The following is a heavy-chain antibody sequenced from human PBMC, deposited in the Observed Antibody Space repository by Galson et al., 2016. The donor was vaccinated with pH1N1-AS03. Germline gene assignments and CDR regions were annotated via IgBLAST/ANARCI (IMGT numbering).Heavy chain of an antibody. CDR1: GGSFSGYY. J-gene: IGHJ4*02. CDR3: ARYGGSCARGKCPFDA. V-gene: IGHV4-34*01. CDR2: INDGGFA. D-gene: IGHD1-26*01. Sequence: ETLSLTCALSGGSFSGYYWSWIRQSPGKGLEWIGEINDGGFAYHHPSLKSRVTMSVDTSKNLLSLRLRSVTAADTAVYFCARYGGSCARGKCPFDAGGQGTLVTVSS.